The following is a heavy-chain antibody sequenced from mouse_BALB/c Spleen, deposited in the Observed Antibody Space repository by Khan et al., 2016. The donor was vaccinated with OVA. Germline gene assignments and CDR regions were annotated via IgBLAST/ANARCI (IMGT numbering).Heavy chain of an antibody. Sequence: EVKLEESGPGLVKPSQSLSLTCTVTGYSITSDYAWNWIRQFPGNKLEWMGYISYSGSTSYNPSLKSRISITRDTSKNQFFLQLNSVTTEDTATYYYARPVYSAGVAYWGQGTLVTVAA. CDR2: ISYSGST. D-gene: IGHD1-1*01. J-gene: IGHJ3*01. V-gene: IGHV3-2*02. CDR1: GYSITSDYA. CDR3: ARPVYSAGVAY.